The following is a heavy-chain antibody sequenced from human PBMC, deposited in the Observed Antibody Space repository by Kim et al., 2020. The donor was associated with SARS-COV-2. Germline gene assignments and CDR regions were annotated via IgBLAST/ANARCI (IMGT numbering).Heavy chain of an antibody. CDR2: IWYDGSNT. V-gene: IGHV3-33*01. CDR3: AREASSRSWYFDL. CDR1: GFTFSSYG. D-gene: IGHD2-2*01. J-gene: IGHJ2*01. Sequence: GGSLRLSCAASGFTFSSYGMHWVRQAPGKGLEWVAVIWYDGSNTYYADSVKGRFTISRDNSKNTLYLQMNSLRAEDTAVYYCAREASSRSWYFDLWGRGTLVTVSS.